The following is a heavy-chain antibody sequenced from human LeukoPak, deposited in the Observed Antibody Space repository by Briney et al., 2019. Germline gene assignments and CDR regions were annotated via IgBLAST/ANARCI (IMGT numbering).Heavy chain of an antibody. V-gene: IGHV1-2*02. J-gene: IGHJ4*02. D-gene: IGHD6-13*01. Sequence: ASVKVSCKASGYTFTSYDFNWVRQAPGQGLEWMGWMNPNSGGTNYAQKFQGGVTMTRDTSISTAYMELSRLRSDDTAVYYCAREDSSRGRNYFDYWGQGTLVTVSS. CDR1: GYTFTSYD. CDR2: MNPNSGGT. CDR3: AREDSSRGRNYFDY.